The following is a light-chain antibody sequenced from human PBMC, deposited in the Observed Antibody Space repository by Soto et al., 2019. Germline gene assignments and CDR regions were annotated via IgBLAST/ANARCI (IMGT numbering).Light chain of an antibody. CDR3: SSYSSSSALYV. CDR1: NSDVGGYNY. V-gene: IGLV2-14*01. Sequence: QSALTQPASVSGSPGQSITISCTGTNSDVGGYNYVSWYQQHPGKAPKLMIYDVSNRPSGVSNRFSGSKSCNTASLTISGLQAEDEADYYCSSYSSSSALYVFGTGTKLTVL. CDR2: DVS. J-gene: IGLJ1*01.